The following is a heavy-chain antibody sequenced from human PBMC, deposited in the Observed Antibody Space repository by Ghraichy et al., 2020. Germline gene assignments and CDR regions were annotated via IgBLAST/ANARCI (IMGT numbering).Heavy chain of an antibody. CDR3: AKAKGHGDNAGDWFDP. CDR1: GFTFSSYA. Sequence: GESLNISCAASGFTFSSYAMSWVRQAPGKGLEWVSAISGSGGSTYYADSVKGRFTISRDNSKNTLYLQMNSLRAEDTAVYYCAKAKGHGDNAGDWFDPWGQGTLVTVSS. V-gene: IGHV3-23*01. J-gene: IGHJ5*02. CDR2: ISGSGGST. D-gene: IGHD4-17*01.